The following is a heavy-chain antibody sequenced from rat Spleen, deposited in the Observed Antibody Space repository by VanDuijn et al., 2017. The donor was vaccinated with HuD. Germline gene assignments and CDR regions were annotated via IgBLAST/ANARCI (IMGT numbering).Heavy chain of an antibody. V-gene: IGHV5-31*01. CDR1: GFTFNNYW. CDR3: TRILRVYPYYVMDA. CDR2: TTNTGGSI. D-gene: IGHD1-9*01. Sequence: EVQLVESGGGLVQPGRSLKLSCVASGFTFNNYWMSWIRQAPGKGLEWVASTTNTGGSIYYPDSVKGRFTISRDNAQNTLYLQMNSLRSEDTATYYCTRILRVYPYYVMDAWGQGASVTVSS. J-gene: IGHJ4*01.